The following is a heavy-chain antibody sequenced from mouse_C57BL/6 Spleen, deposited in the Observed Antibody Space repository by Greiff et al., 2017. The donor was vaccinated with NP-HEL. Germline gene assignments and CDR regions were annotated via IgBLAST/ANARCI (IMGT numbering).Heavy chain of an antibody. CDR1: GYTFTSYW. Sequence: VQLQQPGAELVRPGSSVKLSCKASGYTFTSYWMDWVKQRPGQGLEWIGNIYPSDSETHYNQKFKDKATLTVDKSSSTAYMQLSSLTSEDSAVYYCARGEITTGAYWGQGTLVTVSA. J-gene: IGHJ3*01. CDR3: ARGEITTGAY. CDR2: IYPSDSET. V-gene: IGHV1-61*01. D-gene: IGHD1-1*01.